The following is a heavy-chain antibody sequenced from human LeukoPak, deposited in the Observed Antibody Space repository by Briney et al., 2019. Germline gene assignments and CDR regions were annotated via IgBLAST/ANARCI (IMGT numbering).Heavy chain of an antibody. Sequence: PGGSLRLSCAASGFTFSTYSMNWVRQAPGKGLEWVSYISSSSSYIHYADSVKGRFTISRDNSKNTLYLQMNSLRAEDTAVCYCAKSYGSGTYYWSWDYWGQGTLASVSS. CDR2: ISSSSSYI. D-gene: IGHD3-10*01. V-gene: IGHV3-21*01. CDR1: GFTFSTYS. CDR3: AKSYGSGTYYWSWDY. J-gene: IGHJ4*02.